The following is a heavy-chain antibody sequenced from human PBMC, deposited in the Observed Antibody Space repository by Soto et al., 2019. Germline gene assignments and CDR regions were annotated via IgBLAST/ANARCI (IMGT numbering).Heavy chain of an antibody. CDR2: VIPIFDSP. CDR3: ARGAEWRGYCLKKFTWLDP. V-gene: IGHV1-69*06. D-gene: IGHD2-15*01. J-gene: IGHJ5*02. CDR1: GGCFSPYS. Sequence: SGEVSCKASGGCFSPYSFRWVREAPAHVLEWMGGVIPIFDSPYYAQNFQGIVTIAADRSTSTGYMELSSLTPEDTAVLSCARGAEWRGYCLKKFTWLDPWGQGTLVTVAS.